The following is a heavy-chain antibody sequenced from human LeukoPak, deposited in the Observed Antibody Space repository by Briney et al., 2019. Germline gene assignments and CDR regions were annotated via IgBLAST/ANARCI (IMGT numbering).Heavy chain of an antibody. CDR2: IYYSGST. Sequence: PSETLSLTCTVSGGSLSSNSYYFAWIRQPPGKGLEYIGIIYYSGSTYYNPSLKSRVTISVDTSKNQFSLKLNSVTAADTAVYYCARHASSGYYCDYWGQGTLVTVSS. V-gene: IGHV4-39*01. CDR3: ARHASSGYYCDY. D-gene: IGHD3-22*01. CDR1: GGSLSSNSYY. J-gene: IGHJ4*02.